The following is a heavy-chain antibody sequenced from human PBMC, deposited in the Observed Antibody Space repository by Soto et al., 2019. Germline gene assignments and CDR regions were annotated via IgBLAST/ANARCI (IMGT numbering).Heavy chain of an antibody. CDR1: GYTFTNYG. J-gene: IGHJ6*02. D-gene: IGHD5-18*01. CDR3: AIKGRGYSYGAYYYYGMDV. CDR2: IVTYNGNT. Sequence: ASVKVSCKASGYTFTNYGISWVRQAPGQGLEWMGWIVTYNGNTNSAQRLQGRLTMTADTSTTTAYMELTSLRSDDTAVYYCAIKGRGYSYGAYYYYGMDVWGQGTTVTVSS. V-gene: IGHV1-18*01.